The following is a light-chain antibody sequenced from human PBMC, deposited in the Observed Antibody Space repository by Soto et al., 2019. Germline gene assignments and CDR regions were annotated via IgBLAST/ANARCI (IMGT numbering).Light chain of an antibody. V-gene: IGKV1-27*01. J-gene: IGKJ1*01. CDR2: GAS. CDR3: QKYGSPPWS. Sequence: DIQMTQSPSSLSASVGDRVTITCRASQGISNYLAWYQQQPGKVPKVLISGASTLQSGVPSRFSGSGSGTDFTLTIISLQPEDVATYYCQKYGSPPWSFGQGTKVEIK. CDR1: QGISNY.